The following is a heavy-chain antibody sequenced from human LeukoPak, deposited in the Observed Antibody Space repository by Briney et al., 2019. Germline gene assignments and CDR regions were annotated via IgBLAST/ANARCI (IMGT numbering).Heavy chain of an antibody. V-gene: IGHV1-3*01. Sequence: ASVKVSCKASGYTFTSYAMHWVRQAPGQRLEWMGWINAGNGNTKYSQKFQGRVTITRDTSASTAYMELSSLRSEDTAVYYCAREGRRTTDPFDYWGQGTLVPVSS. CDR1: GYTFTSYA. CDR3: AREGRRTTDPFDY. CDR2: INAGNGNT. J-gene: IGHJ4*02. D-gene: IGHD4-11*01.